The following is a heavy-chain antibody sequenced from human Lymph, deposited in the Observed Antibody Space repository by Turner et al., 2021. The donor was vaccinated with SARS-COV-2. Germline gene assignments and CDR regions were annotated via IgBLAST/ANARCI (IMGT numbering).Heavy chain of an antibody. CDR3: ARDSSGSGTLDY. D-gene: IGHD3-10*01. J-gene: IGHJ4*02. CDR1: GFTFNNYP. Sequence: QVQLVESGGGVVQPGRSLRLSCAASGFTFNNYPMHWVRQAPGKGLEWVAVISYDGSNKYYADSVKGRFTISRYNSKNTLYLQMNSLRAEDTAVYYCARDSSGSGTLDYWGQGTLVTVSS. CDR2: ISYDGSNK. V-gene: IGHV3-30-3*01.